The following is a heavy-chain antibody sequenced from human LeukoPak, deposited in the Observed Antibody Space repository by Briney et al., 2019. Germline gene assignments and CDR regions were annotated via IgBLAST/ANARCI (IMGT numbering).Heavy chain of an antibody. J-gene: IGHJ4*02. CDR2: ISYDGSNK. CDR3: ATSEDTMVRGVIMTYYFHY. CDR1: GFTFSTYG. Sequence: PGGSLRLSCAASGFTFSTYGMHWDRQAPGKGLEWVAVISYDGSNKYYADSVKGRFTISRDNSKNTMYLQMNSLRAEDTAVYYCATSEDTMVRGVIMTYYFHYWGQGTLVTVSS. V-gene: IGHV3-30*03. D-gene: IGHD3-10*01.